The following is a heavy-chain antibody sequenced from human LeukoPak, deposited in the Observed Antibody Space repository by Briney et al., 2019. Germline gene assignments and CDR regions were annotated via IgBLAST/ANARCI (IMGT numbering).Heavy chain of an antibody. Sequence: SETLSLTCSVSGGSIASSSYYWGWIRQPPGKGLEWIGSVFRTGTTYYSASLKSRVSISVDTSKNDFALKLASVTAADTAMYFCARRVGFYGSGSLNYFDPWGQGILVSVSS. CDR3: ARRVGFYGSGSLNYFDP. CDR1: GGSIASSSYY. CDR2: VFRTGTT. D-gene: IGHD3-10*01. V-gene: IGHV4-39*02. J-gene: IGHJ5*01.